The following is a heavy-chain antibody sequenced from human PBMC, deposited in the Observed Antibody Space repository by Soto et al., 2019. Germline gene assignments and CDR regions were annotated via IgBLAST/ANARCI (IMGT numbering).Heavy chain of an antibody. D-gene: IGHD2-15*01. CDR3: ARSRASMVGGMDV. Sequence: GGSLRLSCTGSGFTFRTYGFDWVRQPPGKGLVWVSRINSDGSSTSYADSVKGRFTISRDNAKNTLYLQMNSLRAEDTAVYYCARSRASMVGGMDVWGQGTTVTVSS. CDR1: GFTFRTYG. J-gene: IGHJ6*02. CDR2: INSDGSST. V-gene: IGHV3-74*01.